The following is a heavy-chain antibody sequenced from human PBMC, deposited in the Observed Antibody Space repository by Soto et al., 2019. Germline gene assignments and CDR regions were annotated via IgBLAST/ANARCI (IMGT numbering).Heavy chain of an antibody. V-gene: IGHV4-34*01. CDR3: ARCGNGGYGRRWYDFDY. CDR2: INHSGST. CDR1: GGSFSGSY. Sequence: QVQLQQWGAGLLKPSETLSLTCAVYGGSFSGSYWSWIRKPPGKGMEWIGEINHSGSTNYTPSLNRRVTRSVDTSQDQFSLKLSSGTAADTAVYYCARCGNGGYGRRWYDFDYWGQGTLVTLSS. D-gene: IGHD5-12*01. J-gene: IGHJ4*02.